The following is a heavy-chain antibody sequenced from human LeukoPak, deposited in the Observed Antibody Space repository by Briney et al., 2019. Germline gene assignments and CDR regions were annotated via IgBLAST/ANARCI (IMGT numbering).Heavy chain of an antibody. CDR1: GFPLSSYS. CDR3: VRVKGTYFDY. Sequence: AGSLRLSCAASGFPLSSYSMNWVRQAPGKGLEWISYISASGSAIYYVDSVKGRVTVSRDNARNSLFLQMDSPRAEDTAVYYCVRVKGTYFDYWGPGTLVTVSS. J-gene: IGHJ4*02. D-gene: IGHD1-1*01. V-gene: IGHV3-48*01. CDR2: ISASGSAI.